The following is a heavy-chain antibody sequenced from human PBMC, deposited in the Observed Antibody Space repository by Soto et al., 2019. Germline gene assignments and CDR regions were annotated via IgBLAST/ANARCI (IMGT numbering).Heavy chain of an antibody. CDR1: GGTFSSYT. Sequence: QVQLVQSGAEVKKPGSSVKVSCKASGGTFSSYTISWVRQAPGQGLEWMGRIIPILGIANYAQKFQGRVTITADKSTSTAYMELSSLRSEDTAVYYCASAYISGWGPAYHYYYGMDVWGQGTTFTVSS. CDR3: ASAYISGWGPAYHYYYGMDV. D-gene: IGHD6-19*01. J-gene: IGHJ6*02. V-gene: IGHV1-69*02. CDR2: IIPILGIA.